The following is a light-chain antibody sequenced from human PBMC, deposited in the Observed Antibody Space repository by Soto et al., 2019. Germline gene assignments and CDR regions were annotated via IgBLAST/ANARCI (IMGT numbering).Light chain of an antibody. CDR3: SSYTSSSTYV. V-gene: IGLV2-14*01. CDR2: EVN. CDR1: SNDVGGYNY. J-gene: IGLJ1*01. Sequence: QSALTQPASVSGSPGQSITISCTGTSNDVGGYNYVSWYQQHPGKAPKLIIYEVNNRPSGVSNRFSGSKSGNTASLTISGLQAEDEADYFCSSYTSSSTYVFGTGTQLTV.